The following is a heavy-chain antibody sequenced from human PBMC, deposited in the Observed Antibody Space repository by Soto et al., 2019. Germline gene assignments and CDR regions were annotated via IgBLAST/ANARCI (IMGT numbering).Heavy chain of an antibody. J-gene: IGHJ3*02. Sequence: EVQLVESGGGLVQPGGSLRLSCAASGFTFSSYWMSWVRQAPGKGLEWVANIKQDGSEKYYVDSVKGRFTISRDNANNSLYLQMNSLRAEDTAVYYCARECSGGSCDAYDAFDIWGQGTMVTVSA. D-gene: IGHD2-15*01. CDR3: ARECSGGSCDAYDAFDI. CDR2: IKQDGSEK. V-gene: IGHV3-7*01. CDR1: GFTFSSYW.